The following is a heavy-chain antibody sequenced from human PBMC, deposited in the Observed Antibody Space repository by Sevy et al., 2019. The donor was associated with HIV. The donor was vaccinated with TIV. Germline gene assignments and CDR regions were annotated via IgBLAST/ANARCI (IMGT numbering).Heavy chain of an antibody. D-gene: IGHD2-15*01. CDR3: AKDEDIVVVVAAMVPLDY. V-gene: IGHV3-23*01. J-gene: IGHJ4*02. Sequence: GGSLRLSCAASGFTFSSYAMSWVRQAPGKGLEWVSACSGSGGSTYYADSVKGRFTISRDNSKNTLYLQMNSLRAEDTAVYYCAKDEDIVVVVAAMVPLDYWGQGTLVTVSS. CDR1: GFTFSSYA. CDR2: CSGSGGST.